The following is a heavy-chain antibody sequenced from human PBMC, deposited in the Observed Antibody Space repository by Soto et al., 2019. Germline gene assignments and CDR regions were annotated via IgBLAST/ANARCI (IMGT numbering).Heavy chain of an antibody. D-gene: IGHD2-2*01. V-gene: IGHV4-34*01. Sequence: SETLSLTCAVYGGSFSGYYWSWIRQPPGKGLEWIGEINHSGSTNYNPSLKSRVTISVDTSKNQFSLKLSSVTAADTAVYYCARVGFLGVPAAMSYYYYGMDVWGQGTTVTVSS. CDR3: ARVGFLGVPAAMSYYYYGMDV. J-gene: IGHJ6*02. CDR1: GGSFSGYY. CDR2: INHSGST.